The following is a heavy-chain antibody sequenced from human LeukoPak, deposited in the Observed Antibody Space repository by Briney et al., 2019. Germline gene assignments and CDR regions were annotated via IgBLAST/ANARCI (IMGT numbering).Heavy chain of an antibody. J-gene: IGHJ3*02. CDR3: ARVKQTTAVNTNAFDI. V-gene: IGHV4-59*01. Sequence: SETLSLTCTVSGGSISSYYWSWIRQPPGKGLEWIGYIYYSGSTNYNPSLKSRVTISVDTSKNQFSLKLSSVTAADTAVYYCARVKQTTAVNTNAFDIWGQGTMATVSS. CDR2: IYYSGST. CDR1: GGSISSYY. D-gene: IGHD4-23*01.